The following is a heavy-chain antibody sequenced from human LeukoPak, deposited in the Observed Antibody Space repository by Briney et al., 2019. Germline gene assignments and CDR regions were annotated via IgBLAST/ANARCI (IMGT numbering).Heavy chain of an antibody. CDR2: IIPIFGTA. CDR3: ASPGGDYYDSSGPGGYFQH. V-gene: IGHV1-69*05. CDR1: GGTFSSYA. Sequence: GASVKVSCKASGGTFSSYAISWVRQAPGQGLEWMGRIIPIFGTANYAQKFRGRVTITTDESTSTAYMGLSSLRSEDTAVYYCASPGGDYYDSSGPGGYFQHWGQGTLVTVSS. D-gene: IGHD3-22*01. J-gene: IGHJ1*01.